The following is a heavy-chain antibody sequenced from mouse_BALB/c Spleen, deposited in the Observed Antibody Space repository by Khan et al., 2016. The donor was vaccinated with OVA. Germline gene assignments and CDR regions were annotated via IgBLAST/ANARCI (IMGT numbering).Heavy chain of an antibody. J-gene: IGHJ2*01. CDR3: ARDYGSSYYDFDY. CDR2: ISYSGST. D-gene: IGHD1-1*01. Sequence: EVQLQESGPGLVKPSQSLSLTCTVTGYSITSDYAWNWIRQFPGNKLEWMGYISYSGSTSYNPSLKSRISITRDTSKKQFFLQLNSVTTEDTATXYCARDYGSSYYDFDYWGQGTTLTVSS. CDR1: GYSITSDYA. V-gene: IGHV3-2*02.